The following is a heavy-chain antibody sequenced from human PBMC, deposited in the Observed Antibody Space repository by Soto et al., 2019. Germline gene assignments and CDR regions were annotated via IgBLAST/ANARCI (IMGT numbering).Heavy chain of an antibody. V-gene: IGHV4-34*01. Sequence: PSETLSLTCAVYGGSFSGYYWSWIRQPPGKGLEWIGEINHSGSTNYNPSLKSRVTISVDTSKNQFSLKLSSVTAADTAVYYCARGGTGVPAAIRRYYYYYYGMDVWGQGTTVTVSS. J-gene: IGHJ6*02. CDR1: GGSFSGYY. CDR3: ARGGTGVPAAIRRYYYYYYGMDV. D-gene: IGHD2-2*02. CDR2: INHSGST.